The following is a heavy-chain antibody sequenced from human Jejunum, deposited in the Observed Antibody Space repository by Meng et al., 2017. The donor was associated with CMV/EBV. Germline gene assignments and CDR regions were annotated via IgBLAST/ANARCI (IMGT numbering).Heavy chain of an antibody. V-gene: IGHV3-43*01. CDR1: GFIFVRFT. Sequence: AASGFIFVRFTLHWVRQVPGKGLECVGLISSDGSSTYFTDSVRGRFTISRDNSKNSLSLQMNSLRSEDTAMYYCAKSHDTAGGVFQNWGQGTLVTVSS. J-gene: IGHJ4*02. CDR3: AKSHDTAGGVFQN. CDR2: ISSDGSST. D-gene: IGHD6-25*01.